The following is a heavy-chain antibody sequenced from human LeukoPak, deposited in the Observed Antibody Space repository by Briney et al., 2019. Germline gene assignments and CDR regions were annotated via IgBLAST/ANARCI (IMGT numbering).Heavy chain of an antibody. CDR3: ARGDGWYEN. CDR2: IYYSGST. V-gene: IGHV4-59*01. CDR1: GASINSYY. Sequence: SETLSLTCSVSGASINSYYWNWIRQPPGKGLEWIGYIYYSGSTNYNPSLKSRVTISVDTSKNQFSLKLSSVTAADTAVYYCARGDGWYENWGQGTLVTVSS. J-gene: IGHJ4*02. D-gene: IGHD6-19*01.